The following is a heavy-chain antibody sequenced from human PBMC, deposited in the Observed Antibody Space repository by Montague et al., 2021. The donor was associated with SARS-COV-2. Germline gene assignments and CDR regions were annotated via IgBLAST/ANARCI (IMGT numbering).Heavy chain of an antibody. CDR2: KYYSGST. D-gene: IGHD3-10*01. Sequence: SETLSLTCTVSGASISSRSYYWSWIRQPPGKGLEWIGFKYYSGSTYYNPTLKSRVTISVDTSENQFSLKLSSVTAADTAVYYCARVRYYGSGTSLGMDVWGQGTTVTVSS. V-gene: IGHV4-39*01. CDR1: GASISSRSYY. J-gene: IGHJ6*02. CDR3: ARVRYYGSGTSLGMDV.